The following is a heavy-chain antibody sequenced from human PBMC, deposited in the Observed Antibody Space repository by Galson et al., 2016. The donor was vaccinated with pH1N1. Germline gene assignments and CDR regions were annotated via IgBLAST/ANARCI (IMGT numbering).Heavy chain of an antibody. CDR2: ISGNNGDS. D-gene: IGHD1-14*01. CDR1: GFTFTTYG. CDR3: ARKGTGWPLDY. Sequence: SVKVSCKASGFTFTTYGFTWVRQAPGQGLEWMGWISGNNGDSHHAQKVKGRVTVTIDTSTSTAYLEVRGLTSDDTAVYYCARKGTGWPLDYWGQGTLVTVSS. J-gene: IGHJ4*02. V-gene: IGHV1-18*01.